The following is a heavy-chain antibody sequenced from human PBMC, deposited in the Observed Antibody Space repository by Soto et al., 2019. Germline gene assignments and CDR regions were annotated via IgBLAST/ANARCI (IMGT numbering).Heavy chain of an antibody. CDR3: AHSGVAGPFDY. Sequence: GSLRLSCAASGFTFSSYWMHWVRQAPGKGLVWVSRINSDGSSTSYADSVKGRFTISRDNAKNTLYLQMNSLRAEDTAVYYCAHSGVAGPFDYWGQGTLVTVSS. D-gene: IGHD6-19*01. CDR2: INSDGSST. J-gene: IGHJ4*02. V-gene: IGHV3-74*01. CDR1: GFTFSSYW.